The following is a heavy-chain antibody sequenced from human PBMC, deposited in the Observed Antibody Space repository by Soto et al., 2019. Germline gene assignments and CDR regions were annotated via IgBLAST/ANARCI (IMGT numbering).Heavy chain of an antibody. D-gene: IGHD4-4*01. J-gene: IGHJ6*02. CDR2: IIPIFGTA. V-gene: IGHV1-69*13. Sequence: SVKVSCKASGGTFSSYAISWVRQAPGQGLEWMGGIIPIFGTANYAQKFQGRVTITADESTSTAYMELSSLRSEDTAVYYCARPSTVTTLPYYYGMDVWGQGTTVTV. CDR3: ARPSTVTTLPYYYGMDV. CDR1: GGTFSSYA.